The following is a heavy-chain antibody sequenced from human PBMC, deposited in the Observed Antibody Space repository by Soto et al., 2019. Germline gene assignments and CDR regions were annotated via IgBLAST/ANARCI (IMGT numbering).Heavy chain of an antibody. CDR2: LYYGRSA. Sequence: QVQLQESGPGLVKPSETLSLTCAVSGDSISSYYCMWIRQPPGKGLESIGYLYYGRSANYNPSRKSRVTLSVDTSTNQCSLTLSSMTAADTDVYYSALRSIAVVPEYWGQGTLVTVSS. D-gene: IGHD3-3*02. CDR1: GDSISSYY. CDR3: ALRSIAVVPEY. J-gene: IGHJ4*02. V-gene: IGHV4-59*01.